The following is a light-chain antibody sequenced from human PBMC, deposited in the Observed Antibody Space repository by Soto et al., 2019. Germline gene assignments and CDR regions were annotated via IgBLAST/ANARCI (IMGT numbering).Light chain of an antibody. CDR1: QTISSW. CDR2: KAS. Sequence: DIQITQSPSTLSGSVGERVTITCRASQTISSWLAWYQQKPGKAPKLLIYKASTLKSGVPSRFSGSGSGTEFTLTISSLQPDDVATYYCQHYNSYSEAFGQGTKVDIK. V-gene: IGKV1-5*03. CDR3: QHYNSYSEA. J-gene: IGKJ1*01.